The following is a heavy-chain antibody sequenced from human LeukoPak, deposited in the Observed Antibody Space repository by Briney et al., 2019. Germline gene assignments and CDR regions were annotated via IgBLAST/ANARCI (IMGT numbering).Heavy chain of an antibody. CDR1: GFTASSNH. D-gene: IGHD6-19*01. V-gene: IGHV3-53*01. J-gene: IGHJ6*02. CDR3: ARDLIAVAGYYYGMDV. CDR2: IYSGDNT. Sequence: PGGSLRLSCAASGFTASSNHMSWVRQAPGKGLEWVSVIYSGDNTYYADSVKGRFTISSDNSKNTLYLQMNSLRAEDTAVYYCARDLIAVAGYYYGMDVWGQGTTVTVSS.